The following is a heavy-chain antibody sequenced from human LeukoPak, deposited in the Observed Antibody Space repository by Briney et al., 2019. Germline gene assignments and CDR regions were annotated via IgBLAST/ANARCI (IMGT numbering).Heavy chain of an antibody. CDR1: GFTFSSYA. Sequence: GGSLRLSCAASGFTFSSYAMHWVRQAPGKGLEWVAVISYDGSNKYYTDSVKGRFTISRDNSKNTLYLQMNSLRAEDTAVCYCAREEGTVTDHDAFDIWGQGTMVTVSS. D-gene: IGHD4-17*01. CDR3: AREEGTVTDHDAFDI. J-gene: IGHJ3*02. V-gene: IGHV3-30-3*01. CDR2: ISYDGSNK.